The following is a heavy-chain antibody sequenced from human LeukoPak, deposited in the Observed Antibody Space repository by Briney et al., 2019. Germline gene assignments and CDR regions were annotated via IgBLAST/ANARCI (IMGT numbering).Heavy chain of an antibody. CDR1: GYTFTSYY. CDR2: INPSGGST. Sequence: ASVKVSCKASGYTFTSYYIHWVRQAPGHGREWMGIINPSGGSTSYAQKFQGRVTMTRDMSTSTVYMELSSLRSEDTAVYYCARANFGGNSGAFDIWGQGTMVTVSS. V-gene: IGHV1-46*01. J-gene: IGHJ3*02. CDR3: ARANFGGNSGAFDI. D-gene: IGHD4-23*01.